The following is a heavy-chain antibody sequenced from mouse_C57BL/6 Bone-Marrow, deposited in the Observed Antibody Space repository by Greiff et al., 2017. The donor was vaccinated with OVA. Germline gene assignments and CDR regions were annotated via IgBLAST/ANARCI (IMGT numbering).Heavy chain of an antibody. CDR1: GFTFSDFY. CDR3: ARDTYSWFAY. D-gene: IGHD5-1*01. V-gene: IGHV7-1*01. Sequence: EVNLVESGGGLVQSGRSLRLSCATSGFTFSDFYMEWVRQAPGKGLEWIAASRNKANDYTTEYSASVKGRFIVSRDTSQSILYLQMNALRAEDTAIYYCARDTYSWFAYWGQGTLVTVSA. CDR2: SRNKANDYTT. J-gene: IGHJ3*01.